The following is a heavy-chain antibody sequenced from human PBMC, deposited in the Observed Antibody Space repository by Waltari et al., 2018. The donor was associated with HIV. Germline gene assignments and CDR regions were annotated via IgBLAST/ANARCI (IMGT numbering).Heavy chain of an antibody. V-gene: IGHV3-15*01. CDR3: TTVGGGTRDY. Sequence: EVLLLESGGGLGKPGGSLSLSCAASGFTFSDAWMSWVRQAPGKGLEWVGRIKSNTDGGTTDYAAPVKGRFTISRDDSKTTLYLEMNSLKTEDTAVYYCTTVGGGTRDYWGQGTLITVSS. CDR2: IKSNTDGGTT. CDR1: GFTFSDAW. J-gene: IGHJ4*02. D-gene: IGHD3-16*01.